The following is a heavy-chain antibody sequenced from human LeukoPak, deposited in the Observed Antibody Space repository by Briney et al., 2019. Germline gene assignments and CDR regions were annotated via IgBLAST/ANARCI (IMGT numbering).Heavy chain of an antibody. D-gene: IGHD3-22*01. J-gene: IGHJ4*02. Sequence: SETLSLTCTVSGGSISSSSYYWGWIRQPPGKGLEWIGSIYYSGSTYYNPSLKSRVTISVDTSKNQFSLKLSPVTAADTAVYYCARHGPDGGSGYFPSWGQGTLVTVSS. CDR3: ARHGPDGGSGYFPS. V-gene: IGHV4-39*01. CDR2: IYYSGST. CDR1: GGSISSSSYY.